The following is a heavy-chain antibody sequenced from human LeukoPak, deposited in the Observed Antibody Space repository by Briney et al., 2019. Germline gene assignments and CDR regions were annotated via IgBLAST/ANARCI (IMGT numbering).Heavy chain of an antibody. CDR3: ARDYGSGNLY. CDR2: INHSGST. Sequence: SETLSLTCAVYGGSFSGYYWSWIRQPPGKGLEWIGEINHSGSTNYNPSLKSRVTISVDTSKNQFSLKLSSVTAAGTAAYYCARDYGSGNLYWGQGTLVTVSS. D-gene: IGHD3-10*01. CDR1: GGSFSGYY. J-gene: IGHJ4*02. V-gene: IGHV4-34*01.